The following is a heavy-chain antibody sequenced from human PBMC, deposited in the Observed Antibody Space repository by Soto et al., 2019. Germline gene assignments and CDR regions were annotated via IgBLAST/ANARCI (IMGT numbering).Heavy chain of an antibody. D-gene: IGHD6-13*01. J-gene: IGHJ3*02. Sequence: GGSLRLSCAASGFTFSGSAMHWVRQASGKGLEWVGRIRSKANSYATAYAASVKGRFTIPRDDSKNTAYLQMNSLKTEDTAVYYCIRVAPFTPIAPDAFDIWGPGTMVTVSS. CDR2: IRSKANSYAT. CDR3: IRVAPFTPIAPDAFDI. V-gene: IGHV3-73*01. CDR1: GFTFSGSA.